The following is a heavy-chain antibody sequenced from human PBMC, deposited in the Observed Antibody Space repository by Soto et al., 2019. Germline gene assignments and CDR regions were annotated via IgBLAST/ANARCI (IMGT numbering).Heavy chain of an antibody. CDR1: GYTFTSYG. V-gene: IGHV1-18*01. Sequence: GGSVKVSCKASGYTFTSYGISWVRQAPGQGLEWMGWISAYDGNTNYAQKLQGRVTMTTDTSTSTAYMELRSLRSDDTAVYYCARDRQTYSSSWYSPGVFDYWGQGTLVTVSS. J-gene: IGHJ4*02. CDR3: ARDRQTYSSSWYSPGVFDY. D-gene: IGHD6-13*01. CDR2: ISAYDGNT.